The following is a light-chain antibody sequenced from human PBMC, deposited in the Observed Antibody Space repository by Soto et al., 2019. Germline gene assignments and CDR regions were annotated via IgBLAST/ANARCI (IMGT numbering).Light chain of an antibody. CDR3: CSYAGSSTPLI. V-gene: IGLV2-23*02. CDR2: EVS. Sequence: QAVLTQPASVSGSPGQSITISCTGTSSDVGSYNLVSWYQQHPGKAPKLMIYEVSKRPSGVSNRFSGSKSGNTASLTISGLQAGDEADYYCCSYAGSSTPLIFGTGTEVTVL. CDR1: SSDVGSYNL. J-gene: IGLJ1*01.